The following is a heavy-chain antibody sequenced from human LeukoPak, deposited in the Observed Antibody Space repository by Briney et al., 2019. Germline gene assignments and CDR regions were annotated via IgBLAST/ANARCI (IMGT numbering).Heavy chain of an antibody. Sequence: SETLSLTCTVAGGSISSDVHYWDWIRQAPGRGLEWIGSLLYNGNTWYNPSLESRVTISVDTSENQFSLRLTSVNAADTALYFCTRRGSGNGGTYAGMDVWGPGTSVTVSS. CDR2: LLYNGNT. V-gene: IGHV4-39*01. CDR3: TRRGSGNGGTYAGMDV. D-gene: IGHD1-26*01. CDR1: GGSISSDVHY. J-gene: IGHJ6*02.